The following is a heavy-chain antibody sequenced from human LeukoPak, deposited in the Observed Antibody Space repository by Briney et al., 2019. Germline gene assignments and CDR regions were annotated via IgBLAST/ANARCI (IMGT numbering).Heavy chain of an antibody. Sequence: GGSLRLSCAASGFTFSSYAMSWVRQAPGKRLEWVSAISGSGGSTYYADSVKGRFTISRDNSKNTLYLQMNSLRAEDTAVYYCAKDHYYDSSGRFQHWGRGTLVTVSS. CDR3: AKDHYYDSSGRFQH. J-gene: IGHJ1*01. CDR1: GFTFSSYA. V-gene: IGHV3-23*01. CDR2: ISGSGGST. D-gene: IGHD3-22*01.